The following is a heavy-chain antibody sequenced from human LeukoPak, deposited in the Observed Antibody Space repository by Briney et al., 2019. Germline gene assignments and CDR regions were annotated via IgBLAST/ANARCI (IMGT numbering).Heavy chain of an antibody. J-gene: IGHJ5*02. D-gene: IGHD3-22*01. CDR3: ARVGDYYDSSGYYQGWFDP. CDR1: GGSISSSSYY. Sequence: SETLSLTCTVSGGSISSSSYYWGWIRQPPGKGLEWIGSIYYSGSTNYNPSLKSRVTISVDTSKNQFSMKLSSVTAADTAVYYCARVGDYYDSSGYYQGWFDPCGQGTLVTVSS. CDR2: IYYSGST. V-gene: IGHV4-39*07.